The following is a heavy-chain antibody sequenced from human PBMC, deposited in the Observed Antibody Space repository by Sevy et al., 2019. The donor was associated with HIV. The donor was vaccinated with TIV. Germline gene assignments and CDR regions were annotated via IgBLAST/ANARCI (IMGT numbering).Heavy chain of an antibody. D-gene: IGHD3-10*01. CDR2: VSGRDDST. Sequence: GGSLRLSCAASGFTFTNFGLSWVRQSPGKGLEWVSSVSGRDDSTYYAYSVKGRFTTSRETSKNTLFLQMNSLRDEDTAVYYCAKEIVRGHQSCGSGMDVWGQGTTVTVSS. CDR1: GFTFTNFG. J-gene: IGHJ6*02. CDR3: AKEIVRGHQSCGSGMDV. V-gene: IGHV3-23*01.